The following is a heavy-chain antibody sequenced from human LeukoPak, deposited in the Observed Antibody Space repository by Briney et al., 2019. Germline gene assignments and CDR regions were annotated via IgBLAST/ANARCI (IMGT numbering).Heavy chain of an antibody. J-gene: IGHJ4*02. Sequence: PGGSLSLSCVVSGINFNKNAMNWVRQAPGKGLEWISYNSSSSSTIFYADSVKGRFTISRDNAKNSLYLLMNSLRDEDTALYYCASMIVVVPAAKEIWGQGTLVTVSS. CDR2: NSSSSSTI. CDR3: ASMIVVVPAAKEI. V-gene: IGHV3-48*02. CDR1: GINFNKNA. D-gene: IGHD2-2*01.